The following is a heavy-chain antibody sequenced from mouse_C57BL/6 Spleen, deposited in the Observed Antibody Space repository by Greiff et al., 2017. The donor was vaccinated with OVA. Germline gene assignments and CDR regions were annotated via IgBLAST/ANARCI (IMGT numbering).Heavy chain of an antibody. D-gene: IGHD1-1*01. CDR3: AREGKDYYGSSGYFDV. CDR1: GYSFTGYY. Sequence: VQLQQSGPELVKPGASVKISCKASGYSFTGYYMHWVKQSSEKSLEWIGEINPSTGGTSYNQKFKGKATLTVDKSSSTAYMQLKSLTSEDSAVYYCAREGKDYYGSSGYFDVWGTGTTVTVSS. CDR2: INPSTGGT. V-gene: IGHV1-43*01. J-gene: IGHJ1*03.